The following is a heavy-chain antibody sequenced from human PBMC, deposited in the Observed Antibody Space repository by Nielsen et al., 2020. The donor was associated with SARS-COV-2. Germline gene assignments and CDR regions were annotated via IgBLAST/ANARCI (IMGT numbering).Heavy chain of an antibody. CDR1: GFTFSNAW. V-gene: IGHV3-15*01. CDR3: TTKELYRGLDI. J-gene: IGHJ3*02. D-gene: IGHD3-10*01. CDR2: IKSKTDGGTT. Sequence: GESLKISCAASGFTFSNAWMSWVRQAPGKGLEWVGRIKSKTDGGTTDYAAPVKGRFTISRDDSKNTLYLQMNSLKTEDTAVYYCTTKELYRGLDIWGQGTMVTVSS.